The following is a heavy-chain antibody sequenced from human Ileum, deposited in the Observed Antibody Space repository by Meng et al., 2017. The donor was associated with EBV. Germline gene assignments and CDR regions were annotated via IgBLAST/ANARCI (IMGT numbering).Heavy chain of an antibody. CDR2: SIPTIDTV. CDR3: ARAEGGYNWNYENWYFDL. J-gene: IGHJ2*01. CDR1: EATVRSHT. V-gene: IGHV1-69*01. D-gene: IGHD1-7*01. Sequence: VRSVQCGAEVKMLESQVKSSSKATEATVRSHTFGWLRHAPGQGLEWMGGSIPTIDTVAQKYQGRVTITADESTTTAYMELTNLTSDDTAVYYCARAEGGYNWNYENWYFDLWGRGTLVTVSS.